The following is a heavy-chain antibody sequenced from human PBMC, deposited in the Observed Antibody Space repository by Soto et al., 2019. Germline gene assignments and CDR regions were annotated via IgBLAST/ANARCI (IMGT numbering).Heavy chain of an antibody. CDR2: ISYDGSNK. V-gene: IGHV3-30-3*01. D-gene: IGHD4-17*01. J-gene: IGHJ4*02. CDR1: GFTFSSYA. CDR3: ARDGGGYGDYRGLMW. Sequence: QVQLVESGGSVVQPGRSLRLSCAASGFTFSSYAMHWVRQAPGKGLEWVAVISYDGSNKYYADSVKGRFTISRDNSKNTRYLQRNSLRAEDRAVYYCARDGGGYGDYRGLMWWGQGTLVTVSP.